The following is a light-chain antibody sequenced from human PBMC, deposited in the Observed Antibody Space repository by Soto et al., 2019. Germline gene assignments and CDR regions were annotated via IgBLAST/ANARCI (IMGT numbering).Light chain of an antibody. CDR1: QSISSW. CDR3: QQYNSYPWT. Sequence: DIPMTQSPSTLSASVGDRVTITCRASQSISSWLAWYQQTPGKAPKLLIYKASALESGVPSRFSGSGSGTEFTLTISSLQPDDFATYYCQQYNSYPWTFGQGTKVDIK. CDR2: KAS. J-gene: IGKJ1*01. V-gene: IGKV1-5*03.